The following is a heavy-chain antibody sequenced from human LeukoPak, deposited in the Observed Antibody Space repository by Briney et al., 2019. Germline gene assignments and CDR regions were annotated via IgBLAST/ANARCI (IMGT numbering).Heavy chain of an antibody. V-gene: IGHV1-46*01. J-gene: IGHJ3*02. CDR1: GYTFTSYY. CDR2: TNPSGGST. D-gene: IGHD3-3*01. CDR3: ARSYYDFWSGQRHNAFDI. Sequence: ASVKVSCKASGYTFTSYYMHWVRQAPGQGLEWMGITNPSGGSTSYAQKFQGRVTMTRDTSTSTVYMELSSLRSEDTAVYYCARSYYDFWSGQRHNAFDIWGQGTMVTVSS.